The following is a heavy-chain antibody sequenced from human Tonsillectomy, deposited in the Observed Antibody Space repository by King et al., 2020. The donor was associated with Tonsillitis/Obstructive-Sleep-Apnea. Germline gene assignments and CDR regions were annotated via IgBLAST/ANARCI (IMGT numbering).Heavy chain of an antibody. Sequence: LQLQESGPGLVKPSETLSLTCTVSDGSISSSTYYWGWIRQPPGKGLEWIGTIYYSGITYYNPSLKSRVTISVDTSKKQFSLKLSFVTAADTAVYYCARQRGLGLFFDYWGQGTLVTVSS. CDR1: DGSISSSTYY. J-gene: IGHJ4*02. V-gene: IGHV4-39*01. CDR3: ARQRGLGLFFDY. D-gene: IGHD3-10*01. CDR2: IYYSGIT.